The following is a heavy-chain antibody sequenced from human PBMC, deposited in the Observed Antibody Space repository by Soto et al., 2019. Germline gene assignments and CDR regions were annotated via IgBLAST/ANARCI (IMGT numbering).Heavy chain of an antibody. D-gene: IGHD4-4*01. J-gene: IGHJ2*01. V-gene: IGHV3-30-3*01. Sequence: QVQLVESGGGVVQPGRSLRLSCAASGFTFSSYAMHWVRQAPGKGLEWVAVISYDGSNKYYADSVKGRFTISRDNSKNXLYLRMNSLGLEDTAVYYCARPLWRDDYNWGYFDLWGRGTLVTVSS. CDR1: GFTFSSYA. CDR2: ISYDGSNK. CDR3: ARPLWRDDYNWGYFDL.